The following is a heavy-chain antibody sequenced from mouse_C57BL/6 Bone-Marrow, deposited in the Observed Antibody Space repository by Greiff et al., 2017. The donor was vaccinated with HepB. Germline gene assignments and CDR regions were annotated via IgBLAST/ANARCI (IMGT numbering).Heavy chain of an antibody. J-gene: IGHJ3*01. V-gene: IGHV5-4*01. CDR3: ARDPYDY. CDR2: ISDGGSYT. D-gene: IGHD2-10*02. Sequence: EVQGVESGGGLVKPGGSLKLSCAASGFTFSSYAMSWVRQTPEKRLEWVATISDGGSYTYYPDNVKGRFTISRDNAKNNRYLQMSHLKSEDTAMYYCARDPYDYWGQGTLVTVSA. CDR1: GFTFSSYA.